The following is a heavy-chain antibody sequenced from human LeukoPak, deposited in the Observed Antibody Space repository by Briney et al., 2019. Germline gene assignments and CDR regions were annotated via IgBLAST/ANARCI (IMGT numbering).Heavy chain of an antibody. CDR1: GFTFSTYW. CDR3: ARESTVGPIQTDAFDF. V-gene: IGHV3-74*01. J-gene: IGHJ3*01. Sequence: GGSLTLSCAGSGFTFSTYWMHWVRQAPGKGLVWVSRIHGVDGRTSYADSVKGRFTISRDNAKNTVYLQMNNLRAEDTAVYYCARESTVGPIQTDAFDFWGQGTMVTVSS. CDR2: IHGVDGRT. D-gene: IGHD1-26*01.